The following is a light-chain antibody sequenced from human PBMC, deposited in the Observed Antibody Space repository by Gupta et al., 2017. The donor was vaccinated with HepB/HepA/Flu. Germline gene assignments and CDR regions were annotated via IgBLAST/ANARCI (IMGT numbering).Light chain of an antibody. J-gene: IGKJ4*01. V-gene: IGKV2-28*01. CDR3: MQARQTPLT. CDR1: QRLLHSNGYNY. CDR2: LGS. Sequence: EIGITQSPLSLPVTSGGPAYPSCRSSQRLLHSNGYNYLDWYLQKPGQSPQLLIYLGSNRASGVPDRFSGSGSGTDFTLKISRVEAEDVGVYYCMQARQTPLTFGGGTKVEIK.